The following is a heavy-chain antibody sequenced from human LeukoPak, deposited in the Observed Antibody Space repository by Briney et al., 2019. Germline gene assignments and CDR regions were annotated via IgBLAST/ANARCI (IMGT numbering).Heavy chain of an antibody. CDR3: ARERLRPLPEVYFDY. D-gene: IGHD1-26*01. CDR2: IWYDGSNK. V-gene: IGHV3-33*01. CDR1: GFTFSSYG. J-gene: IGHJ4*02. Sequence: PGGSLRLSCAASGFTFSSYGMPWVRQAPGKGLEWVAVIWYDGSNKYYADSVKGRFTISRDNSKNTLYLQMNSLRAEDTAVYYCARERLRPLPEVYFDYWGQGTLVTVSS.